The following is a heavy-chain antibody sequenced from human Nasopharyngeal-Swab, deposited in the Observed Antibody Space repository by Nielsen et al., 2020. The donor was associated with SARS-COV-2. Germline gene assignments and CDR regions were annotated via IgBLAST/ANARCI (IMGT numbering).Heavy chain of an antibody. D-gene: IGHD2-2*01. CDR3: AREGVVRCSSTSCYGVDIVATIDYYYYGMDV. CDR1: GYTFTSYG. Sequence: ASVKVSYKASGYTFTSYGISWVRQAPGQGLEWMGWISAYNGNTNYAQKLQGRITMTTDTSTSTAYMELRSLRSDDTAVYYCAREGVVRCSSTSCYGVDIVATIDYYYYGMDVWGQGTTVTVSS. V-gene: IGHV1-18*01. CDR2: ISAYNGNT. J-gene: IGHJ6*02.